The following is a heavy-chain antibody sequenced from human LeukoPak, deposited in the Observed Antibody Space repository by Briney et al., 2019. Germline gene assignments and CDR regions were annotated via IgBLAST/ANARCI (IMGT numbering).Heavy chain of an antibody. CDR1: GYTFTSYY. CDR3: ARVLEAAADLEEYYYYGMDV. Sequence: ASVKVSCTASGYTFTSYYMHWVRQAPGQGLEWMGIINPSGGSTSYAQKFQGRVTMTRDTSTSTVYMELSSLRSEDTAVYYCARVLEAAADLEEYYYYGMDVWGQGTTVTVSS. J-gene: IGHJ6*02. D-gene: IGHD6-13*01. V-gene: IGHV1-46*01. CDR2: INPSGGST.